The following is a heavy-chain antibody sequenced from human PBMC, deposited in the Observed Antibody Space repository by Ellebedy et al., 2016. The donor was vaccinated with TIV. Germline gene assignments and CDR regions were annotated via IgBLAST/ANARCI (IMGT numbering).Heavy chain of an antibody. CDR2: ISSSSSTV. Sequence: GGSLRLSCAASGFTFSSYSMNWVRQAPGKGLEWVSYISSSSSTVYYADSVKGRFTISRDNAKNSLYLQMTSLRAEDTAVYYCAREGVVVVPAAVYYYYGMDVWGQGTTVTVSS. D-gene: IGHD2-2*01. V-gene: IGHV3-48*04. J-gene: IGHJ6*02. CDR1: GFTFSSYS. CDR3: AREGVVVVPAAVYYYYGMDV.